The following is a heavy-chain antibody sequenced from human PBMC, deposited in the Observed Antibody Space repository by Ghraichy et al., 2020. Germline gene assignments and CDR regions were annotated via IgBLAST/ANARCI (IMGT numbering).Heavy chain of an antibody. CDR1: GYTFTGYY. V-gene: IGHV1-2*02. CDR3: ARGLSTMIVVDGYGY. D-gene: IGHD3-22*01. Sequence: ASVKVSCKASGYTFTGYYMHWVRQPPGQGLEWMGWINPNSGGTNYAQKFQGRVTMTRDTSISTAYMELSRLRSDDTAVYYCARGLSTMIVVDGYGYWGQGTLVTVSS. CDR2: INPNSGGT. J-gene: IGHJ4*02.